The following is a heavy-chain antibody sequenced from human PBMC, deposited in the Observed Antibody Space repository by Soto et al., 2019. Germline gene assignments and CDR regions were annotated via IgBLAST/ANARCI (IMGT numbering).Heavy chain of an antibody. J-gene: IGHJ4*02. CDR1: GFTFSSYA. CDR2: ISGSGGST. CDR3: AKGLIRGYSYGYVDY. D-gene: IGHD5-18*01. V-gene: IGHV3-23*01. Sequence: GGSLRLSCAASGFTFSSYAMSWVRQAPGKGLEWVSAISGSGGSTYYADSVKGRFTISRDNSKNTLYLQMNSLRAEDTAVYYCAKGLIRGYSYGYVDYWGQGTLVTVSS.